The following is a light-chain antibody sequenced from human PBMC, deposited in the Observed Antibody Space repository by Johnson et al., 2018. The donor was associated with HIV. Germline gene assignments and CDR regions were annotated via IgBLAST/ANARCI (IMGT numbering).Light chain of an antibody. V-gene: IGLV1-51*02. CDR2: ENN. J-gene: IGLJ1*01. CDR1: SSNIENNF. CDR3: GTWDSSLSAYV. Sequence: QSVLTQPPSVSAAPGQKVTISCSGSSSNIENNFESWYQQLPGTAPKVLIYENNKRPSGIPDRFAGSKSGTSATLGITGPQTGDEADYYCGTWDSSLSAYVFGTGTKVTVL.